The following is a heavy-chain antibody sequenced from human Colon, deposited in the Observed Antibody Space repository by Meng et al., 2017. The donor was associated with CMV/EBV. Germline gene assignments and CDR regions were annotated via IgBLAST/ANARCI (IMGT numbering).Heavy chain of an antibody. Sequence: KSPGYTFTTSFIHWVRPAPGQGLEWMGIINPSGGSTSYAQKFQGRVTMTTDTSTSTVYMELSSLRSDDTAVYYCARVSRVSSGAFDPWGQGTLVTVSS. J-gene: IGHJ5*02. CDR2: INPSGGST. CDR3: ARVSRVSSGAFDP. CDR1: GYTFTTSF. V-gene: IGHV1-46*01. D-gene: IGHD3-10*01.